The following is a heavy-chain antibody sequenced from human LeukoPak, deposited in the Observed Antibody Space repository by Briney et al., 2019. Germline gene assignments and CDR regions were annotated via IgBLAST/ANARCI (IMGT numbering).Heavy chain of an antibody. J-gene: IGHJ4*02. CDR2: INHSGST. CDR1: GGSFNGYY. Sequence: SETLSLTCAVYGGSFNGYYWSWIRQPPGKGLEWIGEINHSGSTNYNPSLKSRVTISVDTSKNQFSLKLSSVTAADTALYYCARVRGVTTTDYWGQGTLVTVSS. D-gene: IGHD3-10*01. V-gene: IGHV4-34*01. CDR3: ARVRGVTTTDY.